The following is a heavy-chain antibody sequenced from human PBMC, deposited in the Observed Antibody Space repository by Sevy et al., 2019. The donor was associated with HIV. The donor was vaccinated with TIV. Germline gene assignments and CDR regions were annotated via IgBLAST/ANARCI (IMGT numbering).Heavy chain of an antibody. CDR3: ARDLSSGYPNWFDP. V-gene: IGHV1-18*04. D-gene: IGHD3-22*01. CDR1: GYTFTSYG. Sequence: ASVKVSCKASGYTFTSYGISWVRQAPGQGLEWMGWISAYNGNTNYAQKLQGRVTMTTDTSTSTAYMELRSLRSDDTAMYYCARDLSSGYPNWFDPWGQGTLVTVSS. CDR2: ISAYNGNT. J-gene: IGHJ5*02.